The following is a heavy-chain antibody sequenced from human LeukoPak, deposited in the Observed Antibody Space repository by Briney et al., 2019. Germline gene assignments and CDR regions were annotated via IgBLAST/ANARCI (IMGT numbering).Heavy chain of an antibody. D-gene: IGHD6-13*01. CDR1: GXTFSSYG. CDR3: AKDGYSSSWEFYFDY. CDR2: ISYDGSNK. V-gene: IGHV3-30*18. Sequence: GGSLRLSCAASGXTFSSYGMHWVRQAPGKGLEWVAVISYDGSNKYYADSVKGRFTISRDNSKNTLYLQMNSLRAEDTAVYYCAKDGYSSSWEFYFDYWGQGTLVTVSS. J-gene: IGHJ4*02.